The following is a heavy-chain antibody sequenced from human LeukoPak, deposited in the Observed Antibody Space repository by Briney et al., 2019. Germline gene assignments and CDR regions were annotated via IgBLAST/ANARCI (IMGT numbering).Heavy chain of an antibody. J-gene: IGHJ5*02. D-gene: IGHD3-3*01. CDR3: ARTLLPYYDFWSGYSVGWFDP. Sequence: SETLSLTCTVSGGSISSYYWSWIRQPPGKGLEWIGYIYTSGSTNYNPSLKSRVTISVDTSKNQFSLKLSSVTAADTAVYYCARTLLPYYDFWSGYSVGWFDPWGQGTLVTVSS. CDR1: GGSISSYY. V-gene: IGHV4-4*09. CDR2: IYTSGST.